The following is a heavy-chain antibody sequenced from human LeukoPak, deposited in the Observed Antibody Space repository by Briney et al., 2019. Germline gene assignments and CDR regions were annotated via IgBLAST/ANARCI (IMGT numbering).Heavy chain of an antibody. V-gene: IGHV4-59*01. CDR2: IYYSGST. CDR1: GGSISSYY. D-gene: IGHD4-17*01. CDR3: ARDDGTTLGY. J-gene: IGHJ4*02. Sequence: PSETLSLTCTVSGGSISSYYWSWIRQPPGKGLEWIGYIYYSGSTNYNPSLKGRVTISVDTSKNQFSLKLSSVTAADTAVYYCARDDGTTLGYWGQGTLVTVSS.